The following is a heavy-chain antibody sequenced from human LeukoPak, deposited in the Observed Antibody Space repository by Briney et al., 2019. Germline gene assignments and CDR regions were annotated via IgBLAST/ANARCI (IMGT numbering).Heavy chain of an antibody. V-gene: IGHV3-43*01. Sequence: QPGGSLRLSCAGSGFTFDDYTMHWVRQPPGKGLEWVSLISWNGGSIHYADSVKGRFTVSRDNSKDSLYLHMNSLTTEDTALYYCTKGGSSSWLFFDYWGQGTLVTVSS. CDR3: TKGGSSSWLFFDY. CDR2: ISWNGGSI. D-gene: IGHD6-13*01. CDR1: GFTFDDYT. J-gene: IGHJ4*02.